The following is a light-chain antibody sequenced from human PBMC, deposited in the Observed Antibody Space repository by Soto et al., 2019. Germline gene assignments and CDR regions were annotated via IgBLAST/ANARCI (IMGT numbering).Light chain of an antibody. Sequence: QAVVTQEPSFSVSPGGTVTLTCGSNSGSVSTNYYPAWYQQTPGQAPRALIYNTNTRSSGVPARFSGSLLGNKAGLTILGAQADDQSDYYWVLYMNGCTWVFGGGTKVTVL. CDR1: SGSVSTNYY. CDR3: VLYMNGCTWV. V-gene: IGLV8-61*01. CDR2: NTN. J-gene: IGLJ3*02.